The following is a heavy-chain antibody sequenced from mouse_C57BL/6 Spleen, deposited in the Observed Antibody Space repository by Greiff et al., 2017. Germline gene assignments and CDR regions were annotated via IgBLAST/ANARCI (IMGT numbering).Heavy chain of an antibody. CDR3: ARGITKDYFDY. V-gene: IGHV1-50*01. CDR1: GYTFTSYW. Sequence: VKLQESGAELVKPGASVKLSCKASGYTFTSYWMQWVKQRPGQGLEWIGEIDPSDSYTNYNQKFKGKATLTVDTSSSTAYMQLSSLTSEDSAVYYCARGITKDYFDYWGQGTTLTVSS. CDR2: IDPSDSYT. D-gene: IGHD1-1*01. J-gene: IGHJ2*01.